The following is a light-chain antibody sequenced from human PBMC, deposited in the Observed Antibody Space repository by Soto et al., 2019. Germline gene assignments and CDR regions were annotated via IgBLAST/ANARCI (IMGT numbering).Light chain of an antibody. J-gene: IGKJ2*01. Sequence: DIQMTQSPSSLSASVGDRVTITCRASQTISRSLHWYEQRAGKAPKLLIYDTSKLQSGVPSRFSGSGSGTDFTLTISSLQPEDFATYYCQQSYSTPNTFCQGTKLEIK. CDR1: QTISRS. V-gene: IGKV1-39*01. CDR3: QQSYSTPNT. CDR2: DTS.